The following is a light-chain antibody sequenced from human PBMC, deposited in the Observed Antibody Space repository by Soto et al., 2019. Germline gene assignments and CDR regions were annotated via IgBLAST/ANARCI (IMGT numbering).Light chain of an antibody. CDR3: QQYNSYPYT. J-gene: IGKJ2*01. Sequence: DIQMTQSPSTLSASVGDRVTITCRASQSISSWLAWYQQKPGKAPKLLIYKASTLESEVPSRFSGSGSGTEFTHTISSLQPDDFATYYCQQYNSYPYTFGQGTKLEIK. CDR1: QSISSW. CDR2: KAS. V-gene: IGKV1-5*03.